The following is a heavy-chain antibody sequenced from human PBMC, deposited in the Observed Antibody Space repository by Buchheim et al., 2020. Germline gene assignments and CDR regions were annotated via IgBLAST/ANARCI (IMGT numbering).Heavy chain of an antibody. D-gene: IGHD1-7*01. V-gene: IGHV1-46*01. CDR3: SRDGGRSWNYHQGMDV. Sequence: QVQLVQSGAEVKKPGASVKVSCKASGYTFTSXYMHWVRQAPGQGLEWMGIINPSGGSTSYAQKFQGRVXITRDTSTSKGYMERSSLRSEDTAVYYCSRDGGRSWNYHQGMDVWGQGTT. J-gene: IGHJ6*02. CDR2: INPSGGST. CDR1: GYTFTSXY.